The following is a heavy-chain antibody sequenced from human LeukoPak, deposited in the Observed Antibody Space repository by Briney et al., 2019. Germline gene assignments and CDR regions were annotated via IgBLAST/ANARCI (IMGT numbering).Heavy chain of an antibody. Sequence: SVKVSCKASGGTFSSYAISWVRQAPGQGLEWMGGIIPIFGTANYAQKFQGRVTITADESTSTAYMELSSLRSEDTAVYYCARGPYLAAAVDYWGQGTLVTVSS. J-gene: IGHJ4*02. CDR1: GGTFSSYA. V-gene: IGHV1-69*01. D-gene: IGHD6-13*01. CDR2: IIPIFGTA. CDR3: ARGPYLAAAVDY.